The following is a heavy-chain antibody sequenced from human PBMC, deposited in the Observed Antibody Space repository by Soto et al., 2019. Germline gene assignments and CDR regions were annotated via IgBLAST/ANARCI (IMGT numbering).Heavy chain of an antibody. J-gene: IGHJ6*04. CDR3: VSGEGSGHYCYGMDV. CDR1: GFTFSSYW. Sequence: EVQLVESGGGLVQPGGSLRLSCVASGFTFSSYWMSWVRQAPGKGLEWVANIKQDGGGKYYVDSVKGRFTISRDNTKNCLFRDMSRLRADVTAVYYCVSGEGSGHYCYGMDVWCDGTTVTFSS. D-gene: IGHD2-8*02. CDR2: IKQDGGGK. V-gene: IGHV3-7*03.